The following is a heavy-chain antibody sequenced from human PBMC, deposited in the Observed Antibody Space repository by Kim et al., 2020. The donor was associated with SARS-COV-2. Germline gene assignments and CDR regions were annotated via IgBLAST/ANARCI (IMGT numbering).Heavy chain of an antibody. J-gene: IGHJ4*02. CDR3: AGDARGIWYYFDY. D-gene: IGHD3-16*01. Sequence: YGDSVKGRFTISRDNSKNQLYLQINSLRAEDTAVYYCAGDARGIWYYFDYWGQGTLVTVSS. V-gene: IGHV3-30*07.